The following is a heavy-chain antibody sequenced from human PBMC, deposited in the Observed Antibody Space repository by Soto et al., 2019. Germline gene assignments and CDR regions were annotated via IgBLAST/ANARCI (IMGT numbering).Heavy chain of an antibody. J-gene: IGHJ6*02. CDR2: ISYDGSNK. CDR1: GFTFSSYV. V-gene: IGHV3-30*18. D-gene: IGHD2-2*01. CDR3: AKAPSSDYYGMDV. Sequence: QVQRVESGGGVVQPGRSLRLSCAASGFTFSSYVMHWVRQAPGKGLEWVAVISYDGSNKYYADSVKGRFTISRDNSKNTLYLQMNSLRAEDTAVYYCAKAPSSDYYGMDVWGQGTTVTVSS.